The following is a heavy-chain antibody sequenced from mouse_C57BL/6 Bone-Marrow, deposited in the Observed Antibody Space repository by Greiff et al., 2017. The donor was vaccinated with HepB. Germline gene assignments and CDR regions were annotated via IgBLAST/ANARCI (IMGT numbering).Heavy chain of an antibody. V-gene: IGHV1-64*01. Sequence: QVQLQHPGAELVKPGASVKLSCKASGYTFTSYWMHWVKQRPGQGLEWIGMIHPNSGSTNYNEKFKSKATLTVDKSSSTAYMQLSSLTSEDSAVYYCARHDYGYFDYWGQGTTLTVSS. D-gene: IGHD2-4*01. CDR2: IHPNSGST. CDR1: GYTFTSYW. CDR3: ARHDYGYFDY. J-gene: IGHJ2*01.